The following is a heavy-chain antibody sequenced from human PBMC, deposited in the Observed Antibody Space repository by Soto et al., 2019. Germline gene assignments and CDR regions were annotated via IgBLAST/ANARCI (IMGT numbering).Heavy chain of an antibody. CDR1: EYSFAGYW. Sequence: PGESLKISCKGSEYSFAGYWITWVRQKPGNGLEWMGRIDPSDSQTYYSPSFRGHVTISVTKSITTVFLQWSSLRASDTAMYYCARQVYDSDTGPNFQYYFDSWGQGTPVTVSS. CDR3: ARQVYDSDTGPNFQYYFDS. J-gene: IGHJ4*02. V-gene: IGHV5-10-1*01. D-gene: IGHD3-22*01. CDR2: IDPSDSQT.